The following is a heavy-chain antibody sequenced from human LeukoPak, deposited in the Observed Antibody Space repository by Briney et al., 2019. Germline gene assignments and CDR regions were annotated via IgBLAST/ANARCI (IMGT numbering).Heavy chain of an antibody. CDR2: ISSSGSTI. CDR1: GFTFSDYY. Sequence: NTGGSLRLSCAASGFTFSDYYMSWTRQAPGKGLEWVSYISSSGSTIYYADSVKGRFTISRDNAKNSLYLQMNSLRAEDTAVYYCARGGGSYRPPNLDYWGQGTLVTVSS. D-gene: IGHD1-26*01. CDR3: ARGGGSYRPPNLDY. J-gene: IGHJ4*02. V-gene: IGHV3-11*04.